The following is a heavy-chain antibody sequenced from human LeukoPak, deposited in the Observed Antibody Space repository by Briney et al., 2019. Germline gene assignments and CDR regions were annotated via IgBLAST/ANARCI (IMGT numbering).Heavy chain of an antibody. V-gene: IGHV1-24*01. D-gene: IGHD6-13*01. J-gene: IGHJ4*02. Sequence: ASVKVSCKVSGYTLTELSMHRVRQAPGKGLEWMGGFDPEDGETIYAQKFQGRVTMTEDTSTDTAYMELSSLRSEDTAVYYCATRTGGKGIAAAGYDYWGQRTLVTVSS. CDR2: FDPEDGET. CDR1: GYTLTELS. CDR3: ATRTGGKGIAAAGYDY.